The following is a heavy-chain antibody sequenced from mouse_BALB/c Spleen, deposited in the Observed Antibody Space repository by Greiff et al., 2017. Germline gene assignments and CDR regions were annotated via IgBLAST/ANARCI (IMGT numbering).Heavy chain of an antibody. CDR1: GFTFSSYT. CDR3: ARRGYDYDYYAMDY. J-gene: IGHJ4*01. D-gene: IGHD2-4*01. CDR2: ISNGGGST. V-gene: IGHV5-12-2*01. Sequence: EVQRVESGGGLVQPGGSLKLSCAASGFTFSSYTMSWVRQTPEKRLEWVAYISNGGGSTYYPDTVKGRFTISRDNAKNTLYLQMSRLKSEDTAMYYCARRGYDYDYYAMDYWGQGTSVTVSS.